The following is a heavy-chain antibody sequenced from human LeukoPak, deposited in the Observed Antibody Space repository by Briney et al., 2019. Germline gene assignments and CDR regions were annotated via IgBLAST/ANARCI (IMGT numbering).Heavy chain of an antibody. CDR1: GGSLSGYY. CDR2: INHSVST. J-gene: IGHJ5*02. CDR3: VSEPFGSGGWFDP. D-gene: IGHD3-3*02. V-gene: IGHV4-34*01. Sequence: SETLSLTCAVDGGSLSGYYWSWIRQPPGKGLEWIGEINHSVSTNYNPSFKSRVTVSVDTSKNQFSLKLSSVTAVDTAVYYCVSEPFGSGGWFDPWGQGTLVTVSS.